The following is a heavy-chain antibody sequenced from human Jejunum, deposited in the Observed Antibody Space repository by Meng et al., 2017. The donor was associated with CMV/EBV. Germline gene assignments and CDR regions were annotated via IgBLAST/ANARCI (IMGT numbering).Heavy chain of an antibody. CDR3: ARVEVGITSGDY. V-gene: IGHV1-18*01. CDR2: ISAYNGNT. J-gene: IGHJ4*02. CDR1: GYTFTNYG. D-gene: IGHD1-26*01. Sequence: QGQVGQSGGEVKEPGASLKVSCKASGYTFTNYGITWVRQAPGQGLEWMGWISAYNGNTNYAQTLQGRVTMTTDTSTSTAYMELRSLRSDDTAVYYCARVEVGITSGDYWGQGTLVTVSS.